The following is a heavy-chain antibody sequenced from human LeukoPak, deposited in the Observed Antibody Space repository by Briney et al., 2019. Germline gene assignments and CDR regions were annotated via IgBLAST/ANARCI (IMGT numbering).Heavy chain of an antibody. CDR1: GGTFSRYA. Sequence: SVKVSCKASGGTFSRYAISWVRQAPGQGLEWMGGISPIFGTVNYAQKFQGRVTITADESTSTAYMEVSSLRSEDTAVYYCASALINCGGDCYSVFAAFDIWGQGTMVTVSS. CDR2: ISPIFGTV. CDR3: ASALINCGGDCYSVFAAFDI. J-gene: IGHJ3*02. D-gene: IGHD2-21*02. V-gene: IGHV1-69*13.